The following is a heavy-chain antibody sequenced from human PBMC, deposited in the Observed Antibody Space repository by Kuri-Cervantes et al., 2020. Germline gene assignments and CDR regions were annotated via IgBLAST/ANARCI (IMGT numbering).Heavy chain of an antibody. V-gene: IGHV4-59*01. CDR3: ARDWGCGWERGAFDY. J-gene: IGHJ4*02. D-gene: IGHD6-19*01. Sequence: SETLSLTCTVSGGSISSYYWSWIRQPPGKGLEWFGYIYYSGSTNYNPSLKSRVTISVDTSKNQFSLELSSVTAADTAVYYCARDWGCGWERGAFDYWGQGTLVTVSS. CDR1: GGSISSYY. CDR2: IYYSGST.